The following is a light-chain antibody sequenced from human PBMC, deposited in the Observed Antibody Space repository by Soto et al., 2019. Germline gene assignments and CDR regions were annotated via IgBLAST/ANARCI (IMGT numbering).Light chain of an antibody. CDR1: QSISLW. J-gene: IGKJ1*01. V-gene: IGKV1-5*01. Sequence: DIQLTKSPSTLSAFVGDRVTISCRASQSISLWLAWYQQKPGKAPRLLIYDVSTLESGVPSRFSGSGSGTEFSLTIKSLEPDDFATYYCQQYNSYSWTFGQGTKVDI. CDR2: DVS. CDR3: QQYNSYSWT.